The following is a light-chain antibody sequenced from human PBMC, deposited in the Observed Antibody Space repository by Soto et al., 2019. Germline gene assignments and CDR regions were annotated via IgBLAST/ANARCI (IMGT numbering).Light chain of an antibody. CDR2: GAS. V-gene: IGKV3-20*01. J-gene: IGKJ4*01. CDR3: QQYGSSRIT. Sequence: EIVLTQSPGTLSLSPGERATLSCRASQSVSSSYLAWYQQKPGQAPRLLIYGASSRATGIPDRFRGSGSGTDFALTISRREPEDYAVYYCQQYGSSRITFGGGTKVEIK. CDR1: QSVSSSY.